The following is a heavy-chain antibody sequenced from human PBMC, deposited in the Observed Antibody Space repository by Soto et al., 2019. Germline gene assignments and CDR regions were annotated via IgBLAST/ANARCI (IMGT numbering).Heavy chain of an antibody. D-gene: IGHD2-2*01. J-gene: IGHJ5*02. CDR1: GGSISSGGYY. Sequence: QVQLQESGPGLVKPSQTLSLTCTVSGGSISSGGYYWSWIRQHPGKGLEWIGYIYHSGTTYYNPSLKTRVTISVDTSKIPFSLKLTSVTAADPAVYYCARVRGHQLLGWFDPWGQGTLVTVPS. CDR3: ARVRGHQLLGWFDP. V-gene: IGHV4-31*03. CDR2: IYHSGTT.